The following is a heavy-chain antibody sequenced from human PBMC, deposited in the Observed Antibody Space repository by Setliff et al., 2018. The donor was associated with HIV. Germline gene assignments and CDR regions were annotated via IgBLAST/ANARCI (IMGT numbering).Heavy chain of an antibody. V-gene: IGHV4-4*09. CDR2: IYTTGST. J-gene: IGHJ4*02. CDR3: ARDNGGPAFDY. D-gene: IGHD1-20*01. Sequence: SETLSLTCTVSGDSISNYYWSWVRQPPGKGLEWIGYIYTTGSTNYNPSLKSRVTMSVDTSKNQFSLRLTSVTAADTAVYYCARDNGGPAFDYWGQGTLVTVSS. CDR1: GDSISNYY.